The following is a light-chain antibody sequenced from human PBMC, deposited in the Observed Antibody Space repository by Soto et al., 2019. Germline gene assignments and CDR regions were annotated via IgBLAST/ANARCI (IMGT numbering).Light chain of an antibody. CDR1: QGISSW. V-gene: IGKV1-12*01. CDR2: AAS. CDR3: QPANSFPLT. Sequence: DIQMTHSPSSVSASVGDRVTITCRTSQGISSWLDWYQQKPGKAPRLLIYAASSLQSGVPSRFSGSGSGTYFTLTISSLQPEDFATYYCQPANSFPLTFGEGTKVEIK. J-gene: IGKJ4*01.